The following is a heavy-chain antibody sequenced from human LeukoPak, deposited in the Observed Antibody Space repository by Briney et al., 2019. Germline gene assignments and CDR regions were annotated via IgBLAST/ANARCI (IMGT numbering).Heavy chain of an antibody. J-gene: IGHJ5*02. CDR3: ARGRGRGVIIKWRKYNWFDP. D-gene: IGHD3-10*01. CDR1: GYSISSGYY. V-gene: IGHV4-38-2*01. CDR2: IYHSGST. Sequence: SETLSLTCAVSGYSISSGYYWGWIRQPPGKGLEWIGSIYHSGSTYYNPSLKSRVTISVDTSKNQFSLKLSSVTAADTAVYYCARGRGRGVIIKWRKYNWFDPWGQGTLVTVSS.